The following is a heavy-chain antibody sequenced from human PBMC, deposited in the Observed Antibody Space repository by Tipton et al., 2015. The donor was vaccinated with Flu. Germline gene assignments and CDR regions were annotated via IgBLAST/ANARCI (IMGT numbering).Heavy chain of an antibody. D-gene: IGHD4-17*01. J-gene: IGHJ1*01. CDR3: ARTHDYGDPGGQH. V-gene: IGHV4-39*07. CDR1: DDSITNNKYY. Sequence: LRLSCTVSDDSITNNKYYWGWIRQPPGKGLEWIGTFYFRGTTHLNPSLKGRVTISADTSNNHFSLTLKSVTAADTAVYYCARTHDYGDPGGQHWGQGTRVTVSS. CDR2: FYFRGTT.